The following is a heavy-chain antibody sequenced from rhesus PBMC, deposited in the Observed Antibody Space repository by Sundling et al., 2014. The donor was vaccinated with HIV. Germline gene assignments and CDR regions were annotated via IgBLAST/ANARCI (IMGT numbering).Heavy chain of an antibody. V-gene: IGHV3-100*01. CDR2: ISEGGGTI. J-gene: IGHJ4*01. CDR1: GFTFSSYL. D-gene: IGHD6-37*01. Sequence: DVQLVESGGGSVKPGESLRLSCVASGFTFSSYLIHWVRQAPGKGLEWVSVISEGGGTIHYADSVKGRFTVSRDSAKKSVFLQMDRLTTEDTAIYYCTREHPGWSQFDYWGRGVLVTVS. CDR3: TREHPGWSQFDY.